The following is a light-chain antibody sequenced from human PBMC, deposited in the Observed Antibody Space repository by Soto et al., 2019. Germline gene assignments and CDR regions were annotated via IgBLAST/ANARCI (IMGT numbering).Light chain of an antibody. Sequence: EIVLTQSPATLSLSPGERATLSCRASQSVSSYLAWYQQKPGQAPRLLIYDASNRATGIPARFSGSGSGTDFTLTISSLEPEAFAVYYCQQRSNWPPAPTFGGGTKVEIK. J-gene: IGKJ4*02. CDR2: DAS. CDR3: QQRSNWPPAPT. V-gene: IGKV3-11*01. CDR1: QSVSSY.